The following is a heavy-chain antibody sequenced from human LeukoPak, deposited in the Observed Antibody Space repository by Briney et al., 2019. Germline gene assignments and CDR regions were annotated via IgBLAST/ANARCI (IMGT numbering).Heavy chain of an antibody. V-gene: IGHV4-59*01. Sequence: PSETLSLTCTVSGGSISSYYWSWIRQPPGKGLEWIGYIYYSGSTNYNPSLKSRVTISVDTSKNQFSLKLSSVTAVDTAVYYCARDREAVGVDYWGQGTLVTVSS. CDR2: IYYSGST. CDR1: GGSISSYY. D-gene: IGHD6-19*01. J-gene: IGHJ4*02. CDR3: ARDREAVGVDY.